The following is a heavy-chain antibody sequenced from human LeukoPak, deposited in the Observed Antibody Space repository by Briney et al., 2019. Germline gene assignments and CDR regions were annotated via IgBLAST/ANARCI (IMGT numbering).Heavy chain of an antibody. V-gene: IGHV3-74*01. J-gene: IGHJ4*02. Sequence: GGSLRLSCAASGFTFSSYWMHWVRQAPGKGLVWVSLISTDGSSTRYADSVKGRFTISRDNAKNSLYLQMNSLRAEDTAVYYCARGGRPGSVYWGQGTLVTVSS. CDR2: ISTDGSST. CDR3: ARGGRPGSVY. D-gene: IGHD2-15*01. CDR1: GFTFSSYW.